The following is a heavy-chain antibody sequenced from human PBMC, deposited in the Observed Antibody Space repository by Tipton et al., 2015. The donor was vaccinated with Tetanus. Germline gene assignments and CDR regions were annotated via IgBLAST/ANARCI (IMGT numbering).Heavy chain of an antibody. D-gene: IGHD5-24*01. J-gene: IGHJ5*02. V-gene: IGHV4-4*07. CDR2: IYINGRN. Sequence: GLVKPSETLSLTCTVSGDSISSNYWSWIRQPAGKGPEWIGRIYINGRNNYDPSLKSRVTMSIDTSKNQFSLNLRSVTAADTAVYYCARDRGSTTYNYFDPWGQGTLVTVSS. CDR3: ARDRGSTTYNYFDP. CDR1: GDSISSNY.